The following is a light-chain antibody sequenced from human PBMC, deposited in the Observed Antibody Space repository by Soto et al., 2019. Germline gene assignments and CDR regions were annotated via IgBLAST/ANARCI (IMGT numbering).Light chain of an antibody. CDR2: EVS. J-gene: IGLJ1*01. Sequence: QSVLTQPASVSGSPGQSITISCTGTSSDVGSYNLVSRYQQHPGKAPKLMIYEVSNRPSGVSNRFSGSKSGNTASLTISGLQAEDETDYYCFSYTSSGTYVFGTGTKVTVL. V-gene: IGLV2-14*02. CDR1: SSDVGSYNL. CDR3: FSYTSSGTYV.